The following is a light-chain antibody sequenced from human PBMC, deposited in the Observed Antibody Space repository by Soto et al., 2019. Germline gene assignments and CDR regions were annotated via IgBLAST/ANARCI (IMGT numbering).Light chain of an antibody. Sequence: DIQMTQSPSTVSAYVGESVTITCRASQSITTWLAWYQQRPGKAPKLLIYDVSSLQSGVPSRFSGSGSGTEFTLTISSLQPDDFATYYCQQYNSYSTFGQGTKVDIK. CDR3: QQYNSYST. CDR1: QSITTW. CDR2: DVS. J-gene: IGKJ1*01. V-gene: IGKV1-5*01.